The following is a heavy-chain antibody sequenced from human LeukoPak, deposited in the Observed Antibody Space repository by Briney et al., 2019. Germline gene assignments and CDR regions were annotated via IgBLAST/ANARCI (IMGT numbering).Heavy chain of an antibody. D-gene: IGHD3-3*01. CDR2: IRYDGSNK. CDR1: GFTFSSYG. Sequence: GGSLRLSCAASGFTFSSYGMHWVRQAPGKGLEWVAFIRYDGSNKYYADSVKGRFTISRDNSKNTLYLQMNSLRAEDTAVYYCAKATYYDFWSGYSLDYWGQGTLVTVSS. J-gene: IGHJ4*02. V-gene: IGHV3-30*02. CDR3: AKATYYDFWSGYSLDY.